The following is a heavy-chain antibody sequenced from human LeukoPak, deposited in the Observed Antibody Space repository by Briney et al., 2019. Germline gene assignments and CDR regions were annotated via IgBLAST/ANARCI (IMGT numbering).Heavy chain of an antibody. V-gene: IGHV4-38-2*02. CDR1: GYFISNGFY. Sequence: SETLSLTCTVSGYFISNGFYWGWIRQSPGKGLEWIGSIYHSGSTYYNPSLKSRVTISVDKSKNQFSLKLSSVTAADAAVYYCARRIVGATNWFDPWGQGTLVTVSS. CDR3: ARRIVGATNWFDP. D-gene: IGHD1-26*01. CDR2: IYHSGST. J-gene: IGHJ5*02.